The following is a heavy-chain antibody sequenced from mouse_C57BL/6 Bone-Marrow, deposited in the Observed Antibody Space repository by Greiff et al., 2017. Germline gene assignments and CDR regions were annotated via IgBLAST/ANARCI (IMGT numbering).Heavy chain of an antibody. CDR3: TRREDYDGYYPLAY. CDR2: IYPGNSDT. D-gene: IGHD2-3*01. CDR1: GYTFTSYW. V-gene: IGHV1-5*01. Sequence: VQLQQSGTVLARPGASVKMSCKTSGYTFTSYWMHWVKQRPGQGLEWIGAIYPGNSDTSYNQKFKGKAKLTAVTSASTAYMELSSLTNEDSAVYYCTRREDYDGYYPLAYWGQGTLVTVSA. J-gene: IGHJ3*01.